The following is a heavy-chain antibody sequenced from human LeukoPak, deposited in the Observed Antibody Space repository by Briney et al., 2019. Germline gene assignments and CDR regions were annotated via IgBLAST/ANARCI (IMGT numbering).Heavy chain of an antibody. CDR3: ARGFPPGSGSRGSHAFDV. CDR1: EMSFSAYY. J-gene: IGHJ3*01. D-gene: IGHD6-19*01. V-gene: IGHV4-34*01. CDR2: INYGGST. Sequence: PSETLSLTCAVSEMSFSAYYWNWIRQSPRKGLEWIGEINYGGSTKYTPSLEGRGTILIDTSKNQFSLKLTYVTAADTAVYYCARGFPPGSGSRGSHAFDVWGQGTMVTVSS.